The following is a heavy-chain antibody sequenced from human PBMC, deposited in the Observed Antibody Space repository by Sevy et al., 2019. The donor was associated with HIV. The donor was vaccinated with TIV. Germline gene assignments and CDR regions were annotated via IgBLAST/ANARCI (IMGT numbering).Heavy chain of an antibody. J-gene: IGHJ4*02. D-gene: IGHD2-2*01. Sequence: ASVKVSCKASGYSFSDYYMHWVRQAPGQGLEWMGWITPKSGGTKFAQQFQGRVSLTRDTSISTAYMDLTRPSADDTAIYYCAGDSVVVPAALRYWGQGTLVTVSS. CDR2: ITPKSGGT. CDR3: AGDSVVVPAALRY. CDR1: GYSFSDYY. V-gene: IGHV1-2*02.